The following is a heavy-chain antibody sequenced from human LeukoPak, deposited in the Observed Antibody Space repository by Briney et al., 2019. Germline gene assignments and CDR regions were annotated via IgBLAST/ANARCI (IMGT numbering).Heavy chain of an antibody. CDR2: IYNDETSA. V-gene: IGHV3-74*01. CDR1: GFTFSNTW. CDR3: ARGAPIDY. J-gene: IGHJ4*02. Sequence: GGSPRLSCAASGFTFSNTWICCVRQGPGKGLVWVSRIYNDETSATYADSVKGRFTISRDNAKNTLYLQMDSLGVDDTAVYYCARGAPIDYWGQGTLVTVSS.